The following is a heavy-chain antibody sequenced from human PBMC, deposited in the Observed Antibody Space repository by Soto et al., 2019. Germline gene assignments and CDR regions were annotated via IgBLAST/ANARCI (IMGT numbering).Heavy chain of an antibody. V-gene: IGHV4-31*03. Sequence: SSETLSLTCPVSGGSISSGGYYWSWIRQHPGKGLEWMGYIYYSGSTYYNPSLKSRVTISVDTSKNQFSLKLSSVTAADTAVYYCARATVTKYYFDYWGQGTLVTV. J-gene: IGHJ4*02. D-gene: IGHD4-17*01. CDR1: GGSISSGGYY. CDR3: ARATVTKYYFDY. CDR2: IYYSGST.